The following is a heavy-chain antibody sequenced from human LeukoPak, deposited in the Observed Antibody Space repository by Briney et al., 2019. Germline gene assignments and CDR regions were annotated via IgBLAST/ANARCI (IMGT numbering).Heavy chain of an antibody. CDR3: ARDRITMVRGGASRFDY. CDR1: GYTFTSYG. V-gene: IGHV1-18*01. D-gene: IGHD3-10*01. J-gene: IGHJ4*02. Sequence: ASVRVSCKDSGYTFTSYGISWVRQAPGQGLEWRGWISAYNGNTNYAQKLQGRVTMTTDTSTSTAYMELRSLRSDDTAVYYCARDRITMVRGGASRFDYWGQGTLVTVSS. CDR2: ISAYNGNT.